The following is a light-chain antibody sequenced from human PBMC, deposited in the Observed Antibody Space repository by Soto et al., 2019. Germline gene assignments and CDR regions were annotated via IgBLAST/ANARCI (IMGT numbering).Light chain of an antibody. Sequence: EIVLTQSPGTLSLSPGERATLSCRASQSVSSSYLAWYQQKPGQAPRLLSYGASSRATGIPDRFSGSGSGTDFSLTISRLAPEYFAVYYCQQYGSSVTFGPGTKVDIK. V-gene: IGKV3-20*01. CDR2: GAS. CDR1: QSVSSSY. CDR3: QQYGSSVT. J-gene: IGKJ3*01.